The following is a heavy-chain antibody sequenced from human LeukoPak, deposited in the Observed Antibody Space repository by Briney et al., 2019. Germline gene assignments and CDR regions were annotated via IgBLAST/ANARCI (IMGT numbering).Heavy chain of an antibody. CDR3: AKLVIAARPGDAFDI. J-gene: IGHJ3*02. CDR1: GFTFDDYA. V-gene: IGHV3-9*01. Sequence: GGSLRLSCAASGFTFDDYAMHWVRQAPGKGLEWVSGISWNSGSIGYADSVKGRFTISRDNAKNSLYLQMNSLRAEDTALYYCAKLVIAARPGDAFDIWGQGTTVTVSS. D-gene: IGHD6-6*01. CDR2: ISWNSGSI.